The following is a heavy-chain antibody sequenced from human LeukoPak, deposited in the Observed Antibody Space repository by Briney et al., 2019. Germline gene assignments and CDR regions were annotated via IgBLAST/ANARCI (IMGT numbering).Heavy chain of an antibody. D-gene: IGHD5-12*01. CDR2: IYHSGST. Sequence: PSETLSLTCTVSDGFISSGGYYWSWIRQPPGKGLEWIGYIYHSGSTYYNPSLKSRVTISVDRSKNQFSLKLSSVTAADTAVYYCARDSRAWNWGQGTLVTVSS. CDR1: DGFISSGGYY. J-gene: IGHJ4*02. CDR3: ARDSRAWN. V-gene: IGHV4-30-2*01.